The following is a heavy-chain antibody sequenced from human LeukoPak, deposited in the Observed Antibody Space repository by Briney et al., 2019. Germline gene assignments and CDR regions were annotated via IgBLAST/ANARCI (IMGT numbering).Heavy chain of an antibody. CDR2: ISAYNGNT. D-gene: IGHD4-17*01. CDR1: GYTFTSYG. V-gene: IGHV1-18*01. CDR3: ARGSIGYGDYVNWFDP. Sequence: ASVKVSCKASGYTFTSYGISWVRQAPGQGLEWMGWISAYNGNTNYAQKLQGRVTMTTDTSTSTAYMELRSLRSDDTAVYYCARGSIGYGDYVNWFDPWGQGTLVTVSS. J-gene: IGHJ5*02.